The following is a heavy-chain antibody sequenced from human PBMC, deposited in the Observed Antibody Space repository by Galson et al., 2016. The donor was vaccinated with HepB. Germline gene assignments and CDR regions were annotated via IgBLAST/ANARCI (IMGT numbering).Heavy chain of an antibody. CDR3: ARHSQNNL. J-gene: IGHJ4*02. Sequence: SLRLSCAASGFPFSSYGMHWVRQAPGKGLEWVTIVWCDETNKYYADSVKGRFTISRDDSKNTLYLQMNSLRAEDTAVYYCARHSQNNLWGQGTLVTVSS. V-gene: IGHV3-33*01. D-gene: IGHD1/OR15-1a*01. CDR2: VWCDETNK. CDR1: GFPFSSYG.